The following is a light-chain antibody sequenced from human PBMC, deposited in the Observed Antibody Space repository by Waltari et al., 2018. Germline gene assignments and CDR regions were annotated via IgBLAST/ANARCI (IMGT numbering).Light chain of an antibody. Sequence: SRASQSGGRSLAVYQQKPGQAPRLLIYGAFIRATGIADRFSGSGSGTDFSLTISRLEPEDFAVYYCQHYVRLPVTFGQGTKVEIK. CDR3: QHYVRLPVT. J-gene: IGKJ1*01. V-gene: IGKV3-20*01. CDR2: GAF. CDR1: QSGGRS.